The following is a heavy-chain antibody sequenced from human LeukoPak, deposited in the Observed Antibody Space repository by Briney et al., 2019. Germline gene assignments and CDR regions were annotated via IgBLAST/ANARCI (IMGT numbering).Heavy chain of an antibody. V-gene: IGHV3-30*18. Sequence: GGSLRLSCAASGFTFSSYTMNWVRQPPGKGLEWVAGISHDGSEKYYADSVKGRFSVSRDNSKNKVYLQMKNLRGEDTAVYYCAKDLKGYDEHWGQGTLVTVSS. CDR2: ISHDGSEK. J-gene: IGHJ1*01. CDR3: AKDLKGYDEH. D-gene: IGHD5-12*01. CDR1: GFTFSSYT.